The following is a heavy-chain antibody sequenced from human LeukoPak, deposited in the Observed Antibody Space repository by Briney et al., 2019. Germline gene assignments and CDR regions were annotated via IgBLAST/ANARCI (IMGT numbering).Heavy chain of an antibody. V-gene: IGHV3-30*03. CDR2: ISYDGSNK. D-gene: IGHD5-18*01. Sequence: GGSLRLSCAASGFTFSRYGMHWVRQAPGKGLEWVAVISYDGSNKYYADSVKGRFTISRDNSKNTLYLQMNSLRAEDTAVYYCARDEATAMANPTPFDYWGQGALVTVSS. CDR1: GFTFSRYG. J-gene: IGHJ4*02. CDR3: ARDEATAMANPTPFDY.